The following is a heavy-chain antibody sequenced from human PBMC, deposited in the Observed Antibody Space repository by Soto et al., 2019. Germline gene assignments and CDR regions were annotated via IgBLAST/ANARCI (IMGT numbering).Heavy chain of an antibody. D-gene: IGHD3-3*01. J-gene: IGHJ4*02. Sequence: GGSLRLSCAASGFTFGDYAMSWVRQAPGKGLDWVSVISGGGGSTWYADSVKGRFTISRDNSRNTLYLQMNNLRAEDTAVYYCAKDDSSTIFGVVIMPFDYWGQGTLVTVSS. CDR1: GFTFGDYA. CDR2: ISGGGGST. V-gene: IGHV3-23*01. CDR3: AKDDSSTIFGVVIMPFDY.